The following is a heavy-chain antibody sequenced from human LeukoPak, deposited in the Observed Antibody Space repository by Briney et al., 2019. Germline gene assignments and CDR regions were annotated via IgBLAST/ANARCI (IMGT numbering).Heavy chain of an antibody. V-gene: IGHV3-66*01. Sequence: GGSLGLSCAASGFTVSSNYMSWVRQAPGKGLEWVSVIYSGGSTYYADSVKGRFTISRDNSKNTLYLQMNSLRAEDTAVYYCARGGGSSWYTGYYFDYWGQGTLVTVSS. CDR1: GFTVSSNY. D-gene: IGHD6-13*01. CDR3: ARGGGSSWYTGYYFDY. CDR2: IYSGGST. J-gene: IGHJ4*02.